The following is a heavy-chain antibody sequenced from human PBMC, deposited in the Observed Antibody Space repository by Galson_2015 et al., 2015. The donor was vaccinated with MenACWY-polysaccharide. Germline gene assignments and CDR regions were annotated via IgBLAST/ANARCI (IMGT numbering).Heavy chain of an antibody. CDR2: VTSSGDAT. D-gene: IGHD2-15*01. CDR3: SRYCSGIRRYSGLDY. J-gene: IGHJ4*02. V-gene: IGHV3-23*01. CDR1: GFTFSNYF. Sequence: SLRLSCAASGFTFSNYFMTWVRQAPGKGLEWVSTVTSSGDATYYADSVKGRFTISRDNSRNTLYLQMNSLRAEDTAVYYCSRYCSGIRRYSGLDYWGQGTLVTVSS.